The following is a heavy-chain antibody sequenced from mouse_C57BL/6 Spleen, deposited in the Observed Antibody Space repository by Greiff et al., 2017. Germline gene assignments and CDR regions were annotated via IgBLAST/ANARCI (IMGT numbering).Heavy chain of an antibody. J-gene: IGHJ2*01. CDR3: ARGGTTVVATFDY. V-gene: IGHV1-64*01. D-gene: IGHD1-1*01. CDR2: IHPNSGST. CDR1: GYTFTSYW. Sequence: QVQLQQPGAELVKPGASVKLSCKASGYTFTSYWMHWVKQRPGQGLEWIGMIHPNSGSTNYNEKFKSKATLTVDKSSSTAYMQLSSLTSEDSAVYYCARGGTTVVATFDYWGQGTTLTVSS.